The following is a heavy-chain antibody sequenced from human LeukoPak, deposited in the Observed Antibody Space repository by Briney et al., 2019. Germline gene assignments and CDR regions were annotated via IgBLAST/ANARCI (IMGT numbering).Heavy chain of an antibody. Sequence: GGSLRLSCEASGFTFSTYSVNWVRQAPGKGLEWVSSISSRSNYIYYADSVKGRFTISRDNAKNSLYLQMNSLRVEDTALYYCARRAPSHDFDDWGQGTLVTVSS. V-gene: IGHV3-21*01. CDR1: GFTFSTYS. CDR3: ARRAPSHDFDD. J-gene: IGHJ4*02. CDR2: ISSRSNYI.